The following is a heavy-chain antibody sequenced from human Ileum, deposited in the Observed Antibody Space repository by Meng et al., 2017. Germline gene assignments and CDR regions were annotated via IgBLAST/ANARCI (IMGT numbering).Heavy chain of an antibody. J-gene: IGHJ5*01. CDR1: GGPISSRNW. CDR3: ARVVGGPASMSGWFDP. CDR2: IYHSGSP. Sequence: VQLQESSPGLARPSGTLSLTCAVSGGPISSRNWWTWVRQAPGKRLEWIGEIYHSGSPNYNPSLKSRVTISVDKSQNQFSLKLNSVTAADTAVYYCARVVGGPASMSGWFDPWGQGTLVTVAS. V-gene: IGHV4-4*02. D-gene: IGHD2-2*01.